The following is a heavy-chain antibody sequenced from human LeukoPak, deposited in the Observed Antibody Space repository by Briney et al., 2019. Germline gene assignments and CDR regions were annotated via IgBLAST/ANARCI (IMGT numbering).Heavy chain of an antibody. CDR3: ASGTLSY. J-gene: IGHJ4*02. CDR1: GFTFSSYW. Sequence: GESLKIPCAASGFTFSSYWMSWVRQAPGKGLEWVANIKQDGSEKYYVDSVKGRFTISRDNAKNSLYLQMNSLRAEDTAVYYCASGTLSYWGQGTLVTVSS. CDR2: IKQDGSEK. V-gene: IGHV3-7*01. D-gene: IGHD1-1*01.